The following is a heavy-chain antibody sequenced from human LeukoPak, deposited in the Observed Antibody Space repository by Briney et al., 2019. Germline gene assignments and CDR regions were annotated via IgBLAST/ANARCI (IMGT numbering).Heavy chain of an antibody. CDR3: AKDSGGYTYVFDY. J-gene: IGHJ4*02. CDR1: GFTFSSYG. D-gene: IGHD5-18*01. V-gene: IGHV3-30*18. CDR2: ISYDGSNK. Sequence: GRSLRLSCAASGFTFSSYGMYWVRQAPGKGLEWVAVISYDGSNKYYADSVKGRFTISRDNSKNTRYMQTNSLRAEETAVYYCAKDSGGYTYVFDYCGQGTLGTVSS.